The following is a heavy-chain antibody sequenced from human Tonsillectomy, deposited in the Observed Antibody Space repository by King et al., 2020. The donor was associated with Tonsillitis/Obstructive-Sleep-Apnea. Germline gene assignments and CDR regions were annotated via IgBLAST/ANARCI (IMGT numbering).Heavy chain of an antibody. CDR2: ISAYNGNT. D-gene: IGHD2-2*01. Sequence: QLVQSGAEVKKPGASVKVSCKASGYTFTSYGISWVRQAPGQGLEWMGWISAYNGNTNYAQKLQGRVTMTTDTSTSTAYMELRSLRSDDTAVYYCARVPTTPDIVVVPAAMVYFDYWGQGTLVTVSS. CDR3: ARVPTTPDIVVVPAAMVYFDY. J-gene: IGHJ4*02. CDR1: GYTFTSYG. V-gene: IGHV1-18*01.